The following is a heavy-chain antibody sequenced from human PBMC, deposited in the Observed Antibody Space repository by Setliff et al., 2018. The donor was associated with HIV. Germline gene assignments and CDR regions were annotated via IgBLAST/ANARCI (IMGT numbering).Heavy chain of an antibody. CDR2: IIPIFGTA. CDR1: GGTFSSYA. D-gene: IGHD2-21*02. V-gene: IGHV1-69*05. CDR3: ARDQGVVTRACWH. J-gene: IGHJ1*01. Sequence: SVKVSCKASGGTFSSYAISWVRQAPGQGLEWMGGIIPIFGTANYAQKFQGRVTITTDESTSTAYMELSSLTSDDTAVYYCARDQGVVTRACWHWGQGTLVTVSS.